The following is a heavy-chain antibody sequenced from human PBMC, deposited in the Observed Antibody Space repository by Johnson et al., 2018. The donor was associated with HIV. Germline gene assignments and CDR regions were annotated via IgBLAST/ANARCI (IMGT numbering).Heavy chain of an antibody. CDR3: ARDPHWSDGAFDI. Sequence: VQLVESGGGLVQPGGSLRLSCAASGFTFSTYWMSWVRQAPGKGLEWVANIKQDGSEKYYVDSVKGRFTISRDNDKNSLYLQMNSLRAEDTALYYCARDPHWSDGAFDIWGQGTMVTVSS. V-gene: IGHV3-7*05. J-gene: IGHJ3*02. D-gene: IGHD2-8*02. CDR1: GFTFSTYW. CDR2: IKQDGSEK.